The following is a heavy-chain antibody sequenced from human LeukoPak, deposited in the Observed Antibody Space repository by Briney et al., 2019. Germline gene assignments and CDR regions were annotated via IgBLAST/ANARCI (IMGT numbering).Heavy chain of an antibody. V-gene: IGHV3-30-3*01. CDR2: ISSDGTDQ. CDR3: ARARAAAGTAGVDY. J-gene: IGHJ4*02. Sequence: GGSLRLSCSGSGFTFGFHGVHWVRQAPGKGLEWVAVISSDGTDQRYADSMKGRSSISRDNSKNTVSLQMHSLRVEDTAVYYCARARAAAGTAGVDYWGQGTLDTVSS. D-gene: IGHD6-13*01. CDR1: GFTFGFHG.